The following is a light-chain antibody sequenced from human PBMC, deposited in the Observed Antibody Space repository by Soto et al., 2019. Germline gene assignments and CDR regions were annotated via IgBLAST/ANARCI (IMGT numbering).Light chain of an antibody. CDR1: KLGDKY. J-gene: IGLJ1*01. Sequence: YELTQPPSVSVSPGQTASITCSGDKLGDKYACWYQQKPGQSPVLVIYQDSKRPSGIPERFSGSNSGNTATLTISGTQAMDEADYYCQAWDSSAYVFGTGTKLTVL. CDR2: QDS. V-gene: IGLV3-1*01. CDR3: QAWDSSAYV.